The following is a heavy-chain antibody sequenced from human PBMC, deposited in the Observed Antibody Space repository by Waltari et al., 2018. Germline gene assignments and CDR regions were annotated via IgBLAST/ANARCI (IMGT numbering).Heavy chain of an antibody. J-gene: IGHJ2*01. CDR2: IIPICGTA. V-gene: IGHV1-69*05. Sequence: QVQLVQSGAEVKKPGSSVKVSCKASGGTFSSYAISWVRQAPGQGLEWMGGIIPICGTANYAQKCQGRVTITTDESTSTAYMELSSLRSEDTAVYYCARDYGGNSDWYFDLWGRGTLVTVSA. D-gene: IGHD4-17*01. CDR1: GGTFSSYA. CDR3: ARDYGGNSDWYFDL.